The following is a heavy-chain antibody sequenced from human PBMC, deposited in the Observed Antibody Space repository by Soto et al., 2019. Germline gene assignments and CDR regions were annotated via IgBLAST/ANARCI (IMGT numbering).Heavy chain of an antibody. CDR3: VRQYVAVATIRLMSYGY. D-gene: IGHD2-21*01. CDR1: GYSFTSYW. Sequence: GESLKISCKGSGYSFTSYWIGWVRQMPGKGLEWMGIIYPGNSDTRYSPSFQGQVTISADKSISTAYLQWSSLKASDTAMYYFVRQYVAVATIRLMSYGYWGQGTLVTVSS. V-gene: IGHV5-51*01. J-gene: IGHJ4*02. CDR2: IYPGNSDT.